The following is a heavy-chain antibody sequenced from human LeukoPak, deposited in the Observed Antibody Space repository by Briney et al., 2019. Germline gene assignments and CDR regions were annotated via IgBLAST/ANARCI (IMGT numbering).Heavy chain of an antibody. J-gene: IGHJ6*03. CDR3: AREAADDYYYYYMDV. Sequence: GGSLRLSCAASGFTFSSYSMNWVRQAPGKGLEWVSSISSNTSYIYYADSVKGRFTISRDNAKNSLYLQMNSLRVEDTGLYYCAREAADDYYYYYMDVWGKGTTVTVSS. V-gene: IGHV3-21*06. CDR1: GFTFSSYS. CDR2: ISSNTSYI. D-gene: IGHD6-25*01.